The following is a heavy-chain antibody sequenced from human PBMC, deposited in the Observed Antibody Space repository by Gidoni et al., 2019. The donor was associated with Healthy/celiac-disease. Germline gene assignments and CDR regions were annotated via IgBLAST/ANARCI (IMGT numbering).Heavy chain of an antibody. CDR2: ITHSGST. D-gene: IGHD3-3*01. J-gene: IGHJ4*02. Sequence: QVQLQQWGAGLLKPSETLSLTCAVYGGSFSGYYWSWIRQPPGNGLEWIGEITHSGSTNYNPSLKSRVTISVDTSKNQFSLKLSSVTAADTAVYYCAREDTYYDFWSGYYTRGYYFDYWGQGTLVTVSS. CDR1: GGSFSGYY. V-gene: IGHV4-34*01. CDR3: AREDTYYDFWSGYYTRGYYFDY.